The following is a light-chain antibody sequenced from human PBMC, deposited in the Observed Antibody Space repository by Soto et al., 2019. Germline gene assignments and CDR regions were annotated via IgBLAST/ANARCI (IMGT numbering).Light chain of an antibody. CDR1: SSNIGSNA. J-gene: IGLJ3*02. CDR2: SNN. Sequence: QSVLTQPPSASGTPGQRVTISCCGSSSNIGSNAVNWYQQLPGTAPTLLIYSNNQRPSGVPDRFSGSKSGTSASLAVNGLQSEDEADYYCAAWDDSLNGPLFGGGTKVTVL. V-gene: IGLV1-44*01. CDR3: AAWDDSLNGPL.